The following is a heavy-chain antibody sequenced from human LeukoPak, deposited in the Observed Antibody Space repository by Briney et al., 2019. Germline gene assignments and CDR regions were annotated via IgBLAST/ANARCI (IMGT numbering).Heavy chain of an antibody. D-gene: IGHD3-10*01. Sequence: SETLSLTCTVSGDSISSSNCYWGWIRQPPGKRLEWIGSIYFSGGTYYNASLKSRVTISVDTSKNQFSLKLSSVTAADTAVYYCARQTGSGLFSLPGGQGTLVTVSS. CDR3: ARQTGSGLFSLP. V-gene: IGHV4-39*01. CDR1: GDSISSSNCY. J-gene: IGHJ4*02. CDR2: IYFSGGT.